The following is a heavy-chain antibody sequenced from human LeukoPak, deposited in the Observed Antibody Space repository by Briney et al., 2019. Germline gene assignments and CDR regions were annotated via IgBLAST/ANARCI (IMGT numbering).Heavy chain of an antibody. J-gene: IGHJ6*02. Sequence: GGSLRLSCGASRFIFSTYWMSWVRQAPGKGLEWVANIKEDGSESHYVDSVKGRFTISRDNAKNSLYLQMNSLRAEDTAMYFCAKAGLLWFGESWMDVWGQGTTVTVSS. V-gene: IGHV3-7*01. D-gene: IGHD3-10*01. CDR2: IKEDGSES. CDR3: AKAGLLWFGESWMDV. CDR1: RFIFSTYW.